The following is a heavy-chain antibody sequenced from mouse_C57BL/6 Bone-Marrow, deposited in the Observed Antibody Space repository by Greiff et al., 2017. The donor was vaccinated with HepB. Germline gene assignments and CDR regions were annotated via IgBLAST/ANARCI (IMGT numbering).Heavy chain of an antibody. Sequence: EVQLQQSVAELVRPGASVKLSCTASGFNIKNTYMHWVKQRPEQGLEWIGRIDPANGNTKYAPKFQGKATITADTSSNTAYLQRSSLTSEDTAIYYCAKMATVVATGALDYWGQGTSVTVSS. CDR1: GFNIKNTY. J-gene: IGHJ4*01. CDR3: AKMATVVATGALDY. CDR2: IDPANGNT. D-gene: IGHD1-1*01. V-gene: IGHV14-3*01.